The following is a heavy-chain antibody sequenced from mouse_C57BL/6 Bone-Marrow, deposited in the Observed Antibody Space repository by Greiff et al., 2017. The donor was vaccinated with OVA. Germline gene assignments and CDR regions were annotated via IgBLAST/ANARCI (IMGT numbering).Heavy chain of an antibody. CDR2: ISNGGGSN. CDR1: GFTFSDYY. J-gene: IGHJ4*01. CDR3: ARPGYYAMDY. V-gene: IGHV5-12*01. D-gene: IGHD4-1*01. Sequence: EVKLMESGGGLVQPGGSLKLSCAASGFTFSDYYMYWVRQTPEKRLEWVAYISNGGGSNYYPDTVKGRFTISRDNAKNPLYLQMSRLKSDDTALYYCARPGYYAMDYWGQGTSVTVSS.